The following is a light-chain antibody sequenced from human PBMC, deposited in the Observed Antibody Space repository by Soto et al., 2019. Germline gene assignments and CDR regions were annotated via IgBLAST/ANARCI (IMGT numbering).Light chain of an antibody. V-gene: IGLV3-9*01. J-gene: IGLJ3*02. CDR3: QVWDSSTARV. CDR2: RDS. Sequence: SSELTQPLSVSVALGQTARITCGGNNIGSKNVHWYQQKPGQAPVLVIYRDSNRPSGIPERFSGSNSGNTATLTISRAQARDEADYYCQVWDSSTARVFGGGTKLTVL. CDR1: NIGSKN.